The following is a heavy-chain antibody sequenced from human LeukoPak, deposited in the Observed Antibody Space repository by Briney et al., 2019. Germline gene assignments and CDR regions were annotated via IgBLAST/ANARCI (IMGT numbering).Heavy chain of an antibody. CDR1: GFTFSSYS. J-gene: IGHJ4*02. V-gene: IGHV3-21*01. Sequence: PGGSLRLSCAASGFTFSSYSMNWVRQAPGKGLEWVSSISSSSSYIYYADSVKGRFTTSRDNAKNSLYLQMNSLRAEDTAVYYCARGVVYPTWSGPHWSDYWGQGTLVTVSS. CDR2: ISSSSSYI. D-gene: IGHD3-3*01. CDR3: ARGVVYPTWSGPHWSDY.